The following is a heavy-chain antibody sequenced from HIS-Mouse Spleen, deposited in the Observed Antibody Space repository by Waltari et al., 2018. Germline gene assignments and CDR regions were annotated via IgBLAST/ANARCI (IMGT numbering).Heavy chain of an antibody. CDR1: GGSISSSRYY. CDR3: AREIPYSSSWYDWYFDL. Sequence: QLQLQESGPGLVKPSETLSLTRTVSGGSISSSRYYWGRIRQPPGKGLEGIGSIYYSGSTYYNPSLKSRVTISVDTSKNQFSLKLSSVTAADTAVYYCAREIPYSSSWYDWYFDLWGRGTLVTVSS. CDR2: IYYSGST. V-gene: IGHV4-39*07. J-gene: IGHJ2*01. D-gene: IGHD6-13*01.